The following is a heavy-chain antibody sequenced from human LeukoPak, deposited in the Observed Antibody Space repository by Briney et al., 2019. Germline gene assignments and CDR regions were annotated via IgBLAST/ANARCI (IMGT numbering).Heavy chain of an antibody. CDR2: INHSGST. Sequence: SETLSLTCAVYGGSFSGYYWSWIRQPPGKGLEWIGEINHSGSTNYNPSLKSRVTISVDMSKNQFSLKLSSVTAADTAVYYCARAGSSYYYYYYMDVWGKGTTVTVSS. D-gene: IGHD2-2*01. J-gene: IGHJ6*03. CDR3: ARAGSSYYYYYYMDV. V-gene: IGHV4-34*01. CDR1: GGSFSGYY.